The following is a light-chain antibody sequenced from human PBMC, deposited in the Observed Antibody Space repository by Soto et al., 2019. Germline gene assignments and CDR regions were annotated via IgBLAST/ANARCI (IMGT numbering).Light chain of an antibody. CDR2: AAS. V-gene: IGKV1-9*01. Sequence: DIQLTQSSSFLSASVGDRVTITCRASQGISSYLAWYQQKPGKAPKLLIYAASTLQSGVPSRFSGSGSGTEFTLTISSLQPEDFATYYCQQLNVFGPGTKVDIK. J-gene: IGKJ3*01. CDR1: QGISSY. CDR3: QQLNV.